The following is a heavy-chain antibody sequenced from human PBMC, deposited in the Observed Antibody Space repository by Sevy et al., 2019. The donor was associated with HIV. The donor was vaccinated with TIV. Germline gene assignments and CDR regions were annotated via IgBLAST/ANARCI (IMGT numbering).Heavy chain of an antibody. D-gene: IGHD2-8*02. Sequence: GVSLRLSCAASGFTFSTYSMNWVRQAPGKGLEWVSSISSSSTYIYYADSVKGRLTISRDNDKNSLYLQMNSMRAADTTVYYCARDLCTGGVCPRWGYYYYGMDVWGQGTTVTVSS. CDR2: ISSSSTYI. V-gene: IGHV3-21*01. CDR1: GFTFSTYS. J-gene: IGHJ6*02. CDR3: ARDLCTGGVCPRWGYYYYGMDV.